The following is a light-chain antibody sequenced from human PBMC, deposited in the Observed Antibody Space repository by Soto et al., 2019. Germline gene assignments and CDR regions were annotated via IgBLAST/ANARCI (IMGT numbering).Light chain of an antibody. CDR3: SSLSASGARL. CDR2: EVT. Sequence: QSALTQPASMSGSPGQSIAISCTGTSSDVGGYNYVSWYQQHPGKAPKLLIYEVTIWHSGVSDRFSGSKSGNTASLTISGLQAEDEADYYCSSLSASGARLFGGGTKLTVL. CDR1: SSDVGGYNY. V-gene: IGLV2-14*01. J-gene: IGLJ2*01.